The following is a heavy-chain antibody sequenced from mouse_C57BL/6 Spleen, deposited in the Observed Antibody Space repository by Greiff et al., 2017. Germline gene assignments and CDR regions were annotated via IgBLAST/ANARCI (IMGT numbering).Heavy chain of an antibody. Sequence: EVQVVESGGDLVKPGGSLKLSCAASGFTFSSYGMSWVRQTPDKRLEWVATISSGGSYTYYPDSVKGRFTISRDNAKNTLYLQMSSLKSEDTAMXYCARDRSNPAMDYWGQGTSVTVSS. D-gene: IGHD2-5*01. J-gene: IGHJ4*01. CDR2: ISSGGSYT. CDR3: ARDRSNPAMDY. CDR1: GFTFSSYG. V-gene: IGHV5-6*01.